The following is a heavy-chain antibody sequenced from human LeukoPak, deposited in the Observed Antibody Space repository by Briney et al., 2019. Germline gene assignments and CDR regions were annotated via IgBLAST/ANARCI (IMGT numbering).Heavy chain of an antibody. CDR2: MNPNSGNT. J-gene: IGHJ4*02. D-gene: IGHD4-17*01. Sequence: ASVKVSCTASGYTFSSYDINWVRQATGQGLEWMGWMNPNSGNTDYAQRFQGRVTMTRNTSISTAYMELGSLRSEDTAVYYCARGDFGDYFLDYWGQGTLVTVSS. CDR1: GYTFSSYD. CDR3: ARGDFGDYFLDY. V-gene: IGHV1-8*01.